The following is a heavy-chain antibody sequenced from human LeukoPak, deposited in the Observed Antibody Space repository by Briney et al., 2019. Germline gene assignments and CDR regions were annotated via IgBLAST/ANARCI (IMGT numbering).Heavy chain of an antibody. CDR3: ATAVVGAIIILEGLDAFDI. CDR2: FDPEDGET. CDR1: GYTLTELS. V-gene: IGHV1-24*01. D-gene: IGHD1-26*01. J-gene: IGHJ3*02. Sequence: ASVKVSCKVSGYTLTELSMHWVRQAPGKGLEWMGGFDPEDGETIYAQKFQGRVTMTEDTSTDTAYMELSRLRSEDTAVYYCATAVVGAIIILEGLDAFDIWGQGTMVTVSS.